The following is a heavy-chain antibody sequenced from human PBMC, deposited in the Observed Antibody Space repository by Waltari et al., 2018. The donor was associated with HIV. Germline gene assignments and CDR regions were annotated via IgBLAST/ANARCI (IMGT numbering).Heavy chain of an antibody. Sequence: EVQLVESGGGLVQPAGSIRLSCQASGFSVSDNYISWFRLDPGKGLQWVSVLENEGRTQYIDSVKGRLTIFRDNSKNALYLQMNSLRVDDTAVYYCARMKRSYGSGQARYFYFGMDVWGQGTTVIVSS. CDR1: GFSVSDNY. D-gene: IGHD3-10*01. J-gene: IGHJ6*02. V-gene: IGHV3-53*01. CDR2: LENEGRT. CDR3: ARMKRSYGSGQARYFYFGMDV.